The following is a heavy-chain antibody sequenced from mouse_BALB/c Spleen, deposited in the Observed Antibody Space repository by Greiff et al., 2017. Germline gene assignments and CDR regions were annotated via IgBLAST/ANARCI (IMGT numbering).Heavy chain of an antibody. CDR3: VRRGLTGHFDY. V-gene: IGHV10-1*02. CDR2: IRSKSNNYAT. J-gene: IGHJ2*01. D-gene: IGHD4-1*01. CDR1: GFTFNTYA. Sequence: EVHLVESGGGLVQPKGSLKLSCAASGFTFNTYAMNWVRQAPGKGLEWVARIRSKSNNYATYYADSVKDRFTISRDDSQSMLYLQMNNLKTEDTAMYYCVRRGLTGHFDYWGQGTTLTVSS.